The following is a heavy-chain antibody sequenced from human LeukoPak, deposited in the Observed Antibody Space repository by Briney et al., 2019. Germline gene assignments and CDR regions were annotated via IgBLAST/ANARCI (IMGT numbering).Heavy chain of an antibody. CDR2: ISSSSTI. CDR3: AKGNYYGSGSYNYFDY. CDR1: GFTFSSYS. J-gene: IGHJ4*02. Sequence: GGSLRLSCAASGFTFSSYSMNWVRQAPGKGLEWVSYISSSSTIYYADSVKGRFTISRDNAKNSLYLQMNSLRAEDTAVYYCAKGNYYGSGSYNYFDYWGQGTLVTVSS. D-gene: IGHD3-10*01. V-gene: IGHV3-48*01.